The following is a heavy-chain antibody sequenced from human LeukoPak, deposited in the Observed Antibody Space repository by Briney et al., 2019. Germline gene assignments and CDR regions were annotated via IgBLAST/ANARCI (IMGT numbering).Heavy chain of an antibody. CDR2: IYPGDSDT. Sequence: GESLKISCKGSGYSFTSYWIGWVRQVPGKGLEWMGIIYPGDSDTRYSPSFQGQVTISADKSISTAHLQWSSLKASDTAMYYCASSRGPYYYDSSGYLGYWGQGTLVTVSS. CDR3: ASSRGPYYYDSSGYLGY. V-gene: IGHV5-51*01. J-gene: IGHJ4*02. D-gene: IGHD3-22*01. CDR1: GYSFTSYW.